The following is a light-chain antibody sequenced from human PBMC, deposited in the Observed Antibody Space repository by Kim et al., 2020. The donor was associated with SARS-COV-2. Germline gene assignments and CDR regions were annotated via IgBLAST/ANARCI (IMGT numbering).Light chain of an antibody. CDR2: YDS. V-gene: IGLV3-21*04. CDR3: QVWDSSSDPNVV. J-gene: IGLJ2*01. Sequence: PGKTARMTCGGNNIGSKSVHWYQQKPGQAPVLVIYYDSDRPSGIPERFSGSNSGNTATLTISRVEAGDEADYYCQVWDSSSDPNVVFGGGTQLTVL. CDR1: NIGSKS.